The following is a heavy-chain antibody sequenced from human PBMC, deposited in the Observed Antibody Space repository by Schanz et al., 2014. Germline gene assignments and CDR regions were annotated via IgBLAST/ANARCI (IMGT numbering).Heavy chain of an antibody. Sequence: QVQLVQSGAEVKRPGASVKVSCKASGYNFTTYTMNWVRQAPGQGLEWMGWINTNTGNPTYAQGSTALFVFSLHTSVSTTSLPTSFSKADDTAVFFCARGEANWGQYWGQGTLVTVSS. D-gene: IGHD7-27*01. CDR3: ARGEANWGQY. V-gene: IGHV7-4-1*02. J-gene: IGHJ4*02. CDR2: INTNTGNP. CDR1: GYNFTTYT.